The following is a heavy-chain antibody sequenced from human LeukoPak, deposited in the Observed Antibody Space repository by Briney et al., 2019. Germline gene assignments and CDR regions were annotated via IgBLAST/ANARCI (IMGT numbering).Heavy chain of an antibody. Sequence: GASVKVSCKASGYTFTGYYMHWVRQAPGQGLEWMGRINPNSGGTNYAQKFQGRVTMTRDTSISTAYMELSRLRSDDTAVYYCARGLKGYYYYYMDVWGKGTTVTVSS. CDR3: ARGLKGYYYYYMDV. V-gene: IGHV1-2*06. J-gene: IGHJ6*03. CDR1: GYTFTGYY. CDR2: INPNSGGT.